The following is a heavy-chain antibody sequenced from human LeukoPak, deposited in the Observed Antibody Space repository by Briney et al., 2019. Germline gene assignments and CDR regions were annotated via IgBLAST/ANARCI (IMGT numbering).Heavy chain of an antibody. V-gene: IGHV3-30*04. CDR3: ATLRFGDLLLGDAFDV. CDR1: RFTFSNYA. D-gene: IGHD3-10*01. CDR2: ISHDGSDS. Sequence: PGGSLRLSCAASRFTFSNYAMHWVRQAPGKGLEWVAVISHDGSDSYYADSVKGRFTISRDNSKNTVSLQMHSLRADDTAVYYCATLRFGDLLLGDAFDVWGQGTMVTVSS. J-gene: IGHJ3*01.